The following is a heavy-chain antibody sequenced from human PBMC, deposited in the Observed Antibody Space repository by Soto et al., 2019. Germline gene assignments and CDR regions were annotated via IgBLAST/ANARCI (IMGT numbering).Heavy chain of an antibody. J-gene: IGHJ4*02. CDR2: IYYSGST. V-gene: IGHV4-59*08. Sequence: PSETLSLTCTLSGGSLSSYYWSWIRQPPGKGLEWIGYIYYSGSTNYNPSLKSPVTISVDTSKNQFSLKLRSVTAADTAVYYCARLGHDYGDYVSPFPFEYWRQGALVTVSS. D-gene: IGHD4-17*01. CDR3: ARLGHDYGDYVSPFPFEY. CDR1: GGSLSSYY.